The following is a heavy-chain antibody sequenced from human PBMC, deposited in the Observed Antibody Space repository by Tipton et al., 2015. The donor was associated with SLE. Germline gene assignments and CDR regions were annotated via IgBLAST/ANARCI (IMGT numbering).Heavy chain of an antibody. CDR3: ARVGPTDYYDSSGYYYD. CDR2: INSDGSST. J-gene: IGHJ4*02. Sequence: SLRLSCAASGFTFSSYWMHWVRQAPGKGLVWVSRINSDGSSTSYADSVKGRFTISRDNAKNTLYLQMNSLRAEDTAVYYCARVGPTDYYDSSGYYYDWGQGTLVTVSS. V-gene: IGHV3-74*01. D-gene: IGHD3-22*01. CDR1: GFTFSSYW.